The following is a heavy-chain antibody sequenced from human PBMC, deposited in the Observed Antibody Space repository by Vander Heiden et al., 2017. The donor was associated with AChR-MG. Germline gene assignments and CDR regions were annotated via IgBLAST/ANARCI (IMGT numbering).Heavy chain of an antibody. D-gene: IGHD4-17*01. J-gene: IGHJ6*02. CDR2: IYYSGST. Sequence: HVQLQESGPGLVKPSHTLSLTCTVSGVSISRGGYSWGWIRQHPGKGLEWIGYIYYSGSTCYNPSLKSRVTISVDTSKNQFSLKLSSVTAADTAVYYCARGGGDYVPYYYYGMDVWGQGTTVTVSS. V-gene: IGHV4-31*03. CDR1: GVSISRGGYS. CDR3: ARGGGDYVPYYYYGMDV.